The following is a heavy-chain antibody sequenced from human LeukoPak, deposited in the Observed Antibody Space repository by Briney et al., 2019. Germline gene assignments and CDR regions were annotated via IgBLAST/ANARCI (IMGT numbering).Heavy chain of an antibody. CDR3: AREKVRYCSGGSCYFETFDI. CDR1: AGSTSGYN. Sequence: SETLSLTCAVSAGSTSGYNWIWIRQPAGKGLEWIGRVYSSGSTDYNPSLKSRVTMSVDTSKNQFSLNLNSVTAADTAVYYCAREKVRYCSGGSCYFETFDIWGQGTMVTVSS. CDR2: VYSSGST. V-gene: IGHV4-4*07. D-gene: IGHD2-15*01. J-gene: IGHJ3*02.